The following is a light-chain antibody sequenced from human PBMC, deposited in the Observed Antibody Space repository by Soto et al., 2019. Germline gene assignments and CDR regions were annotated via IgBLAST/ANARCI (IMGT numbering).Light chain of an antibody. CDR3: QQYNSYLFT. Sequence: DIQMTQSPSTLSASVGDRVTITCRASQSISSWLAWYQQKPGKAPKLLIYDASSLEGGVPSRFSASGSGTEFTLTISSLQPDDFATYYCQQYNSYLFTIGPGTKVDIK. CDR2: DAS. CDR1: QSISSW. J-gene: IGKJ3*01. V-gene: IGKV1-5*01.